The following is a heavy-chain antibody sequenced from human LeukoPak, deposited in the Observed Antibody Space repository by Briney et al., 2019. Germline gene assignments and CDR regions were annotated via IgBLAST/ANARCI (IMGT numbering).Heavy chain of an antibody. D-gene: IGHD6-13*01. J-gene: IGHJ4*02. CDR3: TRLHSSSWSSFDY. Sequence: GGSLRLSCAASGFTFSSYSMNWVRQAPGKGLEWVSYISSSSSTIYYADSVKGRFTISRDNAKNSLYLQMNSLRAEDTAVYYCTRLHSSSWSSFDYWGQGTLVTVSS. CDR1: GFTFSSYS. V-gene: IGHV3-48*01. CDR2: ISSSSSTI.